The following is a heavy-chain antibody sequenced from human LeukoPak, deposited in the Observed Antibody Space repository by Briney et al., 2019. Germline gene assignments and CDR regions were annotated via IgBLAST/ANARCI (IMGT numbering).Heavy chain of an antibody. D-gene: IGHD3-22*01. CDR2: IYYSGST. Sequence: SETLSLTCTVSGGSISSYYWSRIRQPPGKGLEWIGYIYYSGSTNYNPSLKSRVTISVDTSKNQFSLKLSSVTAAGTAVYYCARGGYYDSSGYYSIFFDYWGQGTLVTVSS. J-gene: IGHJ4*02. CDR1: GGSISSYY. CDR3: ARGGYYDSSGYYSIFFDY. V-gene: IGHV4-59*01.